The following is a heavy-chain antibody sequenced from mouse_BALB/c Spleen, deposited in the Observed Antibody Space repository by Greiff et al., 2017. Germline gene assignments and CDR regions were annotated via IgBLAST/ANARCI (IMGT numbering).Heavy chain of an antibody. D-gene: IGHD2-1*01. J-gene: IGHJ4*01. CDR3: ATLLFYYAMDY. CDR2: IYPGSGST. Sequence: QVQLQQPGAELVKPGTSVKLSCKASGYNFTSYWINWVKLRPGQGLEWIGDIYPGSGSTNYNEKFKSKATLTVDTSSSTAYMQRSSLASEDSALYYCATLLFYYAMDYWGQGTSVTVSS. CDR1: GYNFTSYW. V-gene: IGHV1-55*01.